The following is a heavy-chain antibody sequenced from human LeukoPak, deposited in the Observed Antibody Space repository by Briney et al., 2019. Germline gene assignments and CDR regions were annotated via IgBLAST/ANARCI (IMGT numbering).Heavy chain of an antibody. CDR1: GGSFSGYY. Sequence: SETLSLTCAVYGGSFSGYYWSWIRQPPGKGLEWIGEINHSGSTNYNPSLKSRVTISVGTSKNQFSLKLSSVTAADTAVYYCARRGCSSTSCPVGGYYYYGMDVWGKGTTVTVSS. D-gene: IGHD2-2*01. J-gene: IGHJ6*04. CDR2: INHSGST. CDR3: ARRGCSSTSCPVGGYYYYGMDV. V-gene: IGHV4-34*01.